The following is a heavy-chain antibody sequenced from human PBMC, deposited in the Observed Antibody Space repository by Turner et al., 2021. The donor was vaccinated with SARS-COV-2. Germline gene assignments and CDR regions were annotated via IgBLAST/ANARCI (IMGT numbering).Heavy chain of an antibody. Sequence: QVQQIQSGAEVKKPGASVKVSCKVSGYSLIEFSMQWVRQAPGKGLEWMGGFDPEDADTIYAQKFQGRVTMTEDTSTDSAYMELSSLRSEDTAVYYCATVFAVAGLSYNMDVWGQGTTVTVSS. D-gene: IGHD6-19*01. J-gene: IGHJ6*02. CDR2: FDPEDADT. CDR3: ATVFAVAGLSYNMDV. V-gene: IGHV1-24*01. CDR1: GYSLIEFS.